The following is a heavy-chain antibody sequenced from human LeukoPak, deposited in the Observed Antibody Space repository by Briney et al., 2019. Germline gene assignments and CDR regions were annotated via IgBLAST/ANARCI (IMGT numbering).Heavy chain of an antibody. D-gene: IGHD2-21*02. Sequence: GGSLRLSCAASGFTFSDAWMSWVRQVPGKGLEWVARIKTKTDGGTTDYAAPVKGRFTISRDDSKNTLYLQMNSLKTEDTAVYYCTSHDCPLFDYWDQGTLVTVSS. CDR1: GFTFSDAW. V-gene: IGHV3-15*01. CDR2: IKTKTDGGTT. J-gene: IGHJ4*02. CDR3: TSHDCPLFDY.